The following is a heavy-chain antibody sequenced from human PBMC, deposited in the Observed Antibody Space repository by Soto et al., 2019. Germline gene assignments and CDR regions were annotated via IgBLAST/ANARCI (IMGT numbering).Heavy chain of an antibody. V-gene: IGHV3-30-3*01. D-gene: IGHD6-6*01. Sequence: GGSLRLSCAASGFTFSSYAVHWVRQAPGKGLEWVAVISYDGSNKYYADSVKGRFTISRDNSKNTLHLQMNSLRAEDTAVYYCAREYSSSYYYYYYGMDVWGQGTTVTVSS. CDR2: ISYDGSNK. CDR3: AREYSSSYYYYYYGMDV. J-gene: IGHJ6*02. CDR1: GFTFSSYA.